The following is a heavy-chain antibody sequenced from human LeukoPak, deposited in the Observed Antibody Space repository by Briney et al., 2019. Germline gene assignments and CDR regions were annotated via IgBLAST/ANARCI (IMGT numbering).Heavy chain of an antibody. CDR2: IYHSGST. V-gene: IGHV4-38-2*02. Sequence: SETLSLTCTVSGYSISSGYYWGWIRQPPGKGLEWIGSIYHSGSTYYNPSLKSRVTISVDTSKNQFSLKLSSVTAADTAVYYCARFVGSSWLAFDIWGQGTMVTVSS. J-gene: IGHJ3*02. CDR1: GYSISSGYY. CDR3: ARFVGSSWLAFDI. D-gene: IGHD6-13*01.